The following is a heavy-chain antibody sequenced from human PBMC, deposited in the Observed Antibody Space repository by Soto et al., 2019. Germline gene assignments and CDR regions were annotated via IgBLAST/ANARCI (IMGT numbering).Heavy chain of an antibody. D-gene: IGHD5-18*01. CDR2: ISYDGSNN. V-gene: IGHV3-30*18. CDR1: GFTFSSYG. Sequence: QVQLVESGGAVVQPGKSLRLSCAASGFTFSSYGMYWVRQAPGKGLELVAAISYDGSNNYHADSVKGRFTISRDNSKNTLYLQLTRLRTEDTAVYYCAKDIVKYTYGACDYWGQGVLVTVSS. J-gene: IGHJ4*02. CDR3: AKDIVKYTYGACDY.